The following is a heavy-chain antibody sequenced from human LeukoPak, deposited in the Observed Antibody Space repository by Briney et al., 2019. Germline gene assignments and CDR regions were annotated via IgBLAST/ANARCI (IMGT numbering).Heavy chain of an antibody. CDR3: ARDRRRNTMIVWSDAFDI. CDR2: IYYGGST. Sequence: SETLSLTCTVSGGSISSYYWSWIRQPPGKGLEWIGYIYYGGSTNYNPSLKSRVTISVDTSKNQFSLKLSSVTAADTAVYYCARDRRRNTMIVWSDAFDIWGQGTMVTVSS. CDR1: GGSISSYY. J-gene: IGHJ3*02. V-gene: IGHV4-59*01. D-gene: IGHD3-22*01.